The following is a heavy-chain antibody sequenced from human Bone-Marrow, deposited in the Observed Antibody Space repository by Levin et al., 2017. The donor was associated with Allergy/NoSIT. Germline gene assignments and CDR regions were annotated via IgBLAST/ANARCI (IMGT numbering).Heavy chain of an antibody. CDR1: GFTFSNNA. V-gene: IGHV3-23*01. CDR3: TKYTSGYSYAGFDY. J-gene: IGHJ4*02. CDR2: ISGSGVDT. Sequence: GGSLRLSCAASGFTFSNNAMTWVRQAPGKGLEWVSAISGSGVDTYYADSVKGRFTISRDNSKNTMFLQMNSLRADDTAMYYCTKYTSGYSYAGFDYWGQGTLVTVSS. D-gene: IGHD3-22*01.